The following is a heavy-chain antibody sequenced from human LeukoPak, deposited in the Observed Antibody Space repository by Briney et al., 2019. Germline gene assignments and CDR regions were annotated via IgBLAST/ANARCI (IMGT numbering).Heavy chain of an antibody. CDR3: ARGDCSSTSCSYFDY. CDR2: INHSGST. Sequence: SETLSLTCAVYGGSFSGYYWSWIRQPPGKGLEWIGEINHSGSTNYNPSLKSRVTISVDASKNQFSLKLSSVTAADTAVYYCARGDCSSTSCSYFDYWGQGTLVTVSS. CDR1: GGSFSGYY. V-gene: IGHV4-34*01. J-gene: IGHJ4*02. D-gene: IGHD2-2*01.